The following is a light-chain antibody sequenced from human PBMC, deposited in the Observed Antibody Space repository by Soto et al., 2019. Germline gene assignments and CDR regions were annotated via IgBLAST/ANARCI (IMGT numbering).Light chain of an antibody. CDR3: QQYNSYSWT. Sequence: DIQMTQSPSTLSASVGDRVTITCRASQSISSWLAWYQQKPGKAPKLLIYDASSLKSGVPSRFSGSGSGTEFTLTISSLQPDDFATDCCQQYNSYSWTFGQGTKVEIK. J-gene: IGKJ1*01. CDR2: DAS. CDR1: QSISSW. V-gene: IGKV1-5*01.